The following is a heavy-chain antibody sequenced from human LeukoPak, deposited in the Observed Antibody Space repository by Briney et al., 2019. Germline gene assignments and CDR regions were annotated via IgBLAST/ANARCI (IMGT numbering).Heavy chain of an antibody. V-gene: IGHV3-21*01. D-gene: IGHD5-18*01. CDR1: GFTFSSYA. Sequence: GGSLRLSCAASGFTFSSYAMSWVRQAPGKGLEWVSSIGTTTMYYADSLKGRFTISRDNAESSLYLQMNSLRVEDTAVYFCAREGITAMADAWNDYWGQGTLVTVSS. CDR2: IGTTTM. J-gene: IGHJ4*02. CDR3: AREGITAMADAWNDY.